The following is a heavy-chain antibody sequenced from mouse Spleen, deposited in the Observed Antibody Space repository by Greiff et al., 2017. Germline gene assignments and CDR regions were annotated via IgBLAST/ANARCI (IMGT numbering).Heavy chain of an antibody. V-gene: IGHV5-9-3*01. CDR2: ISSGGSYT. Sequence: EVKLMESGGGLVKPGGSLKLSCAASGFTFSSYAMSWVRQTPEKRLEGVATISSGGSYTYYPDSVKGRFTISRDNAKNTLYLQMSSLRSEDTAMYYCARHAYYRYDGFAYWGQGTLVTVSA. CDR3: ARHAYYRYDGFAY. J-gene: IGHJ3*01. CDR1: GFTFSSYA. D-gene: IGHD2-14*01.